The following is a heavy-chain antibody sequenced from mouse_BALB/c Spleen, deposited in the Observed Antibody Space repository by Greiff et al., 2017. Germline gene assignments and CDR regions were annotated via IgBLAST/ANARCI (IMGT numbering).Heavy chain of an antibody. J-gene: IGHJ3*01. D-gene: IGHD2-4*01. CDR3: VFSTMITTAWFAY. CDR1: GYSITSDYA. Sequence: EVKLQESGPGLVKPSQSLSLTCTVTGYSITSDYAWNWIRQFPGNKLEWMGYISYSGSTSYNPSLKSRISITRDTSKNQFFLQLNSVTTEDTATYYCVFSTMITTAWFAYWGQGTLVTVSA. CDR2: ISYSGST. V-gene: IGHV3-2*02.